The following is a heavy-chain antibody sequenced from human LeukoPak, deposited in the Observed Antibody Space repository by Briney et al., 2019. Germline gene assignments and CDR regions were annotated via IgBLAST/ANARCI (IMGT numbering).Heavy chain of an antibody. Sequence: SETLSLTCAVYGGSFSGYYWSWIRQPPGKGLEWIGEINHSGSTNYNPSLKSRVTISVDTSKNQFSLKLSSVTAADTAVYYCARWDNFGYGSTLFDYWGQGTLVTVSS. CDR1: GGSFSGYY. CDR2: INHSGST. J-gene: IGHJ4*02. D-gene: IGHD3-10*01. CDR3: ARWDNFGYGSTLFDY. V-gene: IGHV4-34*01.